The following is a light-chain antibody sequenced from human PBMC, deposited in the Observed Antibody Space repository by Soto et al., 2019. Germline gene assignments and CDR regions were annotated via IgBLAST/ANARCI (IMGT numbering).Light chain of an antibody. V-gene: IGLV2-14*01. CDR3: TSYTTSSTYV. Sequence: QSVLTQPASVSGSPGQSITISCTGTNSDIGAYNRVSWYQKYPGKAPKLMIYDVSNRPSGVSNRFSGSKSGNSASLTISGLQAEDEADYYCTSYTTSSTYVFGTGTTVTV. CDR1: NSDIGAYNR. J-gene: IGLJ1*01. CDR2: DVS.